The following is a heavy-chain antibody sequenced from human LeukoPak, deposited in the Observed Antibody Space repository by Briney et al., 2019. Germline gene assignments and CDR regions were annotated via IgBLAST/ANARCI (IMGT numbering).Heavy chain of an antibody. V-gene: IGHV4-59*01. D-gene: IGHD6-19*01. J-gene: IGHJ4*02. CDR3: AREGEQWLPDY. CDR2: IYYSGST. CDR1: GGSISSYY. Sequence: PSETLSLTCTASGGSISSYYWSWIRQPPGKGLEWIGYIYYSGSTNYNPSLKSRVTISVDTSKNQFSLKLSSVTAADTAVYYCAREGEQWLPDYWGQGTLVTVSS.